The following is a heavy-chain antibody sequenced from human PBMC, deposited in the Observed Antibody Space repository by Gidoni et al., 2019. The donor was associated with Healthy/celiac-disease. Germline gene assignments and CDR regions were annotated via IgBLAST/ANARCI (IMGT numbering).Heavy chain of an antibody. Sequence: EVQLVESGGGLVQPGGSLRLSCAASGLTFISYAMSWVRQAPGKGLEWVSAISGSGGSTYYADSVKGRFTISRDKSKNTLYLQMNSLRAEDTAVYYCAKDRAPNDIVATITDYWGQGTLVTVSS. CDR1: GLTFISYA. J-gene: IGHJ4*02. V-gene: IGHV3-23*04. CDR3: AKDRAPNDIVATITDY. D-gene: IGHD5-12*01. CDR2: ISGSGGST.